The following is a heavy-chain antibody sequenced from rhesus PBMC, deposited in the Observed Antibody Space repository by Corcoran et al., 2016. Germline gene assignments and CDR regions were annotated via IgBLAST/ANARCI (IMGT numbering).Heavy chain of an antibody. V-gene: IGHV3-100*02. CDR1: GFTFSSYE. J-gene: IGHJ4*01. CDR3: TSSPHAGVVVATPGDY. CDR2: ISENVCTI. D-gene: IGHD2-21*01. Sequence: DVQLVESGGGLVKPGGSLRLSCVASGFTFSSYEMHWVRQAPGKVLEWVSVISENVCTISYADSVKGRFTISRDNAKNSLFLQMNSLRAEDTAVYYCTSSPHAGVVVATPGDYWGQGVLVTVSS.